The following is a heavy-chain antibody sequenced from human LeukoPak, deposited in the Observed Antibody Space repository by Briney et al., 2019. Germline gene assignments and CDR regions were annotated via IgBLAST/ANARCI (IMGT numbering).Heavy chain of an antibody. J-gene: IGHJ4*02. CDR2: ISGSGDNNDNT. CDR3: ARDPHYYDSSGEGY. D-gene: IGHD3-22*01. V-gene: IGHV3-23*01. Sequence: PGGSLRLSCAASGFSFSTYAMSWVRQAPGKGLEWVSAISGSGDNNDNTYYADSVKGQFTISRDNSKNTLYLQMNSLRAEDTAVYYCARDPHYYDSSGEGYWGQGTLVTVSS. CDR1: GFSFSTYA.